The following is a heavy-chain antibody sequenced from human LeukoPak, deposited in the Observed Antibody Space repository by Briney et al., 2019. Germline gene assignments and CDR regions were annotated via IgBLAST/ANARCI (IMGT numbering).Heavy chain of an antibody. J-gene: IGHJ4*02. D-gene: IGHD5-12*01. V-gene: IGHV3-30*18. CDR3: AKDENSGYGY. CDR2: ISYDGSNK. Sequence: GGSMRHSCAASGFTFSSYGMHWVRQSPGKGLEWVAVISYDGSNKYYADSVKGRFTISRDNSKNTLYLQMNSLRAEDTAVYYCAKDENSGYGYWGQGTLVTVSS. CDR1: GFTFSSYG.